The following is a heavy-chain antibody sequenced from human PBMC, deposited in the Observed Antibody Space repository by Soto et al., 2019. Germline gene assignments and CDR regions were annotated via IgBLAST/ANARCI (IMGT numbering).Heavy chain of an antibody. J-gene: IGHJ4*02. D-gene: IGHD3-22*01. CDR1: ALPFSGCS. CDR2: ISSSGSTI. Sequence: PGGSLRLSCTASALPFSGCSMNWVRQAPGKGLEWVSYISSSGSTIYYADSVKGRFTISRDNAKNSLYLQMNSLRAEDTAVYYCARGLYYYDSSGYPGYWGQGTLVTVS. V-gene: IGHV3-48*04. CDR3: ARGLYYYDSSGYPGY.